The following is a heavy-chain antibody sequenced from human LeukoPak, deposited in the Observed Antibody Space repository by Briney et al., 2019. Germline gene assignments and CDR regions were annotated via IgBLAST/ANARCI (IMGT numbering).Heavy chain of an antibody. CDR1: GFTLSSYS. CDR3: AREGGGLGAAFDY. D-gene: IGHD6-13*01. V-gene: IGHV3-48*04. CDR2: ISRSGTTI. J-gene: IGHJ4*02. Sequence: GGSLRLSCVASGFTLSSYSMNWVRQAPGKGLKWVSYISRSGTTIYYADSVKGRFTISRDNAKNSLYLQMNSLRAEDTAVYYCAREGGGLGAAFDYWGQGTLVTVSS.